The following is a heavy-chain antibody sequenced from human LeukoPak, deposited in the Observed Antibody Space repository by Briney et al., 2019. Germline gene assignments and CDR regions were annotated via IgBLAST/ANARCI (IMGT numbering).Heavy chain of an antibody. Sequence: GGSLSLSCAASGFTLSSYAMSWVRQAPGKGLEWVSAISGSGGSTYYADSVKGRFTISRDNSKNTLYLQMNSLRAEDTAVYYCAKTLRYLDWSPGDAFDIWGQGTIVTVSS. CDR3: AKTLRYLDWSPGDAFDI. CDR2: ISGSGGST. J-gene: IGHJ3*02. CDR1: GFTLSSYA. V-gene: IGHV3-23*01. D-gene: IGHD3-9*01.